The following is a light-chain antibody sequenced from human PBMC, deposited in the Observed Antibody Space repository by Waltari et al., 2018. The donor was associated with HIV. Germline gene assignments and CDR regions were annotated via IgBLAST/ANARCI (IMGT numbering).Light chain of an antibody. CDR2: KDT. CDR3: QSADSTNTYVV. V-gene: IGLV3-25*03. CDR1: AVPKQY. J-gene: IGLJ3*02. Sequence: YEVTPPSSVSVSPGQTARITCSGNAVPKQYGFWYQQRQGQAPIVVIYKDTERPSGITERVSGSRSGATVTLNITGVQAEDEADYYCQSADSTNTYVVFGGGTKLTVL.